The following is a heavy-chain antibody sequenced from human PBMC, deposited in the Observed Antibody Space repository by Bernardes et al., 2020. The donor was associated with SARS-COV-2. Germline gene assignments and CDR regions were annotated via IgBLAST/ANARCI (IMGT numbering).Heavy chain of an antibody. J-gene: IGHJ5*02. CDR3: ARVFLRGVNPWFDT. CDR2: IYYSGST. Sequence: SETLSLTCTVSGGSISSGDYYWSWIRQPPGKGLEWIGYIYYSGSTYYNPSLKSRVTISVDTSKNQFSLKLSSVTAADTAVYYCARVFLRGVNPWFDTWGQGTLVTVSS. CDR1: GGSISSGDYY. D-gene: IGHD3-10*01. V-gene: IGHV4-30-4*02.